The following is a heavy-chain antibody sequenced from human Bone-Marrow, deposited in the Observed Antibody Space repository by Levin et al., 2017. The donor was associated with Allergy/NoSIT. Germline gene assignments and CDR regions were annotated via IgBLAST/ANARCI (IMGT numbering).Heavy chain of an antibody. CDR2: LYTSGDT. Sequence: SQTLSLTCPVSGGSISSFFWSWIRQPAGKGLEWIGRLYTSGDTHYNPSLSGRVTMSLDTSKNHFSLQLDSVTAADTAVYYCARGFGEFLGYWGQGILVTVSS. D-gene: IGHD3-10*01. V-gene: IGHV4-4*07. J-gene: IGHJ4*02. CDR1: GGSISSFF. CDR3: ARGFGEFLGY.